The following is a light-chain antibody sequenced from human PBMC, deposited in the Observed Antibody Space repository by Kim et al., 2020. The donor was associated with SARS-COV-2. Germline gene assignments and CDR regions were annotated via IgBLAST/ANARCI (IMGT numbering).Light chain of an antibody. J-gene: IGLJ2*01. Sequence: SSELTQDPAVSVALGQTVRITCQGDSLRSYYTTWFQQKPGQAPIVVFYGKNNRPSGIPDRFSGSSSGNTASLTITATQAGDEADYYCNSRDSNDNVLFGGGTQLTVL. CDR1: SLRSYY. V-gene: IGLV3-19*01. CDR3: NSRDSNDNVL. CDR2: GKN.